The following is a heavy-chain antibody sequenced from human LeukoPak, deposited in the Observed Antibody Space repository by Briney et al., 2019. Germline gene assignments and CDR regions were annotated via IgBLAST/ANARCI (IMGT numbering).Heavy chain of an antibody. D-gene: IGHD6-13*01. Sequence: GGSLRLSCAASGFTFSSYWMSWVRQAPGKGLEWVAFLRYDGSNKYYGDSVKGRFTISRDNSKNTLYLQMSSLRAEDTAVYYCAKDGRTIAATYYYYYMDVWGKGTTVTVSS. CDR2: LRYDGSNK. CDR3: AKDGRTIAATYYYYYMDV. J-gene: IGHJ6*03. V-gene: IGHV3-30*02. CDR1: GFTFSSYW.